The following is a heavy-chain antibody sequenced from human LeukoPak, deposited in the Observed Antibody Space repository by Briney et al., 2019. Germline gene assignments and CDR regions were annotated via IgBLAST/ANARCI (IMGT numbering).Heavy chain of an antibody. J-gene: IGHJ3*02. CDR2: ISTSSRYI. CDR1: GFTFSSYS. Sequence: GGSLRLSCAASGFTFSSYSMNWVRQAPGKGLEWVSFISTSSRYIYYADSMKGRFTISRDNAKNSLYLQMNSLRAEDTAVYYCARDPGTTQTLRDAFDIWGQGTMVTVSS. D-gene: IGHD1-7*01. V-gene: IGHV3-21*06. CDR3: ARDPGTTQTLRDAFDI.